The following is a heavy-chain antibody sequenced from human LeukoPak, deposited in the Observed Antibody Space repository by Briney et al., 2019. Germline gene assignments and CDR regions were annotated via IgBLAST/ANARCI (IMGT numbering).Heavy chain of an antibody. D-gene: IGHD6-6*01. Sequence: SETLSLTCTVSGGSIGSYYWSWIRQPPGKGLEWIGYIYYSGSTNYNPSLKSRVTISVDTSKNQFSLKLSSVTAADTAVYYCARDMYSSSHEENNWFDPWGQGTLVTVSS. CDR2: IYYSGST. CDR1: GGSIGSYY. V-gene: IGHV4-59*01. CDR3: ARDMYSSSHEENNWFDP. J-gene: IGHJ5*02.